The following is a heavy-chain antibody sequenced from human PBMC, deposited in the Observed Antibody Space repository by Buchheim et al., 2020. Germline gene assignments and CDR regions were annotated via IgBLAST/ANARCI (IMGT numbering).Heavy chain of an antibody. V-gene: IGHV4-59*08. J-gene: IGHJ4*02. D-gene: IGHD1-26*01. Sequence: QVQLQESGPGLVKPSETLSLTCTVSGGSISSYYWSWIRQPPGKGLEWIGYIYYSGSTNYNPSLKSRVTISVDTSKNQFSLKLSSVTAADTAVYYCAGHGGSGSYHYVDYWGQGTL. CDR3: AGHGGSGSYHYVDY. CDR2: IYYSGST. CDR1: GGSISSYY.